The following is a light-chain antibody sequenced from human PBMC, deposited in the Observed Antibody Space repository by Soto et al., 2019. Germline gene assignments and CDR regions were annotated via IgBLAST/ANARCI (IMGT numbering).Light chain of an antibody. CDR1: SSDVGGYNY. V-gene: IGLV2-14*03. J-gene: IGLJ1*01. CDR2: DVS. Sequence: QSVLTQPASVSGSPGQSITISCTGTSSDVGGYNYVSWYQQHPGKVPKLMICDVSNRPSGVSNRFSGSKSGNTAFLTISGLQAEDEADYYCSSYTSTSTYVFGTGTKVTVL. CDR3: SSYTSTSTYV.